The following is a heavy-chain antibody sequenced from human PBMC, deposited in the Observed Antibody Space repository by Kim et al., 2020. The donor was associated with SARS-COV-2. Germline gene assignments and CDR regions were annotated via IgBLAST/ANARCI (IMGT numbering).Heavy chain of an antibody. D-gene: IGHD6-13*01. CDR3: ARGKKYSSSWSGWDLGWFDP. CDR2: TYYRSKWYN. J-gene: IGHJ5*02. V-gene: IGHV6-1*01. CDR1: GDSVSSNSAA. Sequence: SQTLSLTCAISGDSVSSNSAAWNWIRQSPSRGLEWLGRTYYRSKWYNDYAVSVKSRITINPDTSKNQFSLQLNSVTPEDTAVYYCARGKKYSSSWSGWDLGWFDPWGQGTLVTVSS.